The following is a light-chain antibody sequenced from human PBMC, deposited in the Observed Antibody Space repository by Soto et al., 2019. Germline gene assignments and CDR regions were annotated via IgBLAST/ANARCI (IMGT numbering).Light chain of an antibody. V-gene: IGLV2-14*01. CDR2: LVT. CDR1: SSDVGGHNF. Sequence: QSALTQPASVSASPGQSITISCTGTSSDVGGHNFVSWYQHHPGKAPRLIIFLVTNRPSGVSNRFSASKSGSTASLTIPGLQAEDEADYYCISYTTTTTYVFGTGTKVTVL. J-gene: IGLJ1*01. CDR3: ISYTTTTTYV.